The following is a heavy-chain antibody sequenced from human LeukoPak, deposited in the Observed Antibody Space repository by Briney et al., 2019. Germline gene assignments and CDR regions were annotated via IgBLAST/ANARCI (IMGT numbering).Heavy chain of an antibody. V-gene: IGHV1-69*05. CDR3: AREDSAARYYYYYYMDV. CDR1: GGTFSSYA. CDR2: IILIFGTA. J-gene: IGHJ6*03. D-gene: IGHD6-6*01. Sequence: SVKVSCKASGGTFSSYAISWVRQAPGQGLEWMGRIILIFGTANYAQKFQGRVTITTDESTSTAYMELSSLRSEDTAVYYCAREDSAARYYYYYYMDVWGKGTTVTVSS.